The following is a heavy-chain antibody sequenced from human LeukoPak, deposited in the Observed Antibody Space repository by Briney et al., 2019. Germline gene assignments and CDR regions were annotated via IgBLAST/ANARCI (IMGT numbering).Heavy chain of an antibody. V-gene: IGHV4-59*08. CDR3: ARCNDYGDYYFDY. J-gene: IGHJ4*02. CDR2: IYYSGST. D-gene: IGHD4-17*01. CDR1: GGSISSYY. Sequence: SETLSLTCTVSGGSISSYYWSWIRQPPGKGLEWIGYIYYSGSTNYNPSLKSRVTISVDTSKNQFSLKLSSVTAADTAVYYCARCNDYGDYYFDYWGQGTLVTVSS.